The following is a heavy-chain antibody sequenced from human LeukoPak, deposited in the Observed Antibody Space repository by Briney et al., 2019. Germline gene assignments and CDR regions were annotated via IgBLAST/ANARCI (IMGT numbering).Heavy chain of an antibody. CDR3: ARPVSGSSGWYYNY. D-gene: IGHD6-19*01. J-gene: IGHJ4*02. Sequence: SETLSLTCIVSGGSISGTNSYWAWIRQPAGKGLEWIGSIYFSGSTFYKSSLESRLNMSVDTSKNQFSLKLNSVTAADTAVYYCARPVSGSSGWYYNYWGQGTPVTVSS. CDR2: IYFSGST. V-gene: IGHV4-39*01. CDR1: GGSISGTNSY.